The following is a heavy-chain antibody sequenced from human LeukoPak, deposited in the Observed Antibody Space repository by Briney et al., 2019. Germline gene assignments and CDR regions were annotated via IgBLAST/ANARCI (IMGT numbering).Heavy chain of an antibody. CDR2: IYYSGST. CDR1: GGSISSSSYY. D-gene: IGHD6-13*01. V-gene: IGHV4-39*07. Sequence: SETLSLTCTVSGGSISSSSYYWGWIRQPPGKGLEWIGSIYYSGSTYYNPSLKSRVTISVDTSKNQFSLKLSSVTAADTAVYYCARDHRAAAGTWFDPWGQGTLVTVSS. J-gene: IGHJ5*02. CDR3: ARDHRAAAGTWFDP.